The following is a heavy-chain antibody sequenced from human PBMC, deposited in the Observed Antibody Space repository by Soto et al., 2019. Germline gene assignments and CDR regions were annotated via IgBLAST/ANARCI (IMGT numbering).Heavy chain of an antibody. V-gene: IGHV1-69*02. CDR1: GGTFSSYT. Sequence: QVQLVQSGAEVKKPGSSVKVSCKGSGGTFSSYTISWVRQAPGQGLEWMGRIIPILGIANHAQKFQGRVTITADKSPSTAYMALSSLSSEDTAVYYCARFRGSYGMDVWGQGTTVTVSS. J-gene: IGHJ6*02. CDR3: ARFRGSYGMDV. D-gene: IGHD3-10*01. CDR2: IIPILGIA.